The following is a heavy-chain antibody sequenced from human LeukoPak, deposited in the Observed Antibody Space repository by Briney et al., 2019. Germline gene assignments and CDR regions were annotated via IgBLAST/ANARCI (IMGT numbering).Heavy chain of an antibody. CDR1: GFTFSSYE. CDR3: ARDFSYGYFDP. V-gene: IGHV3-48*03. J-gene: IGHJ5*02. CDR2: VSSSGSTI. D-gene: IGHD6-13*01. Sequence: GGSLRLSCAASGFTFSSYEMNWVRQAPGKGLEWVSYVSSSGSTIYYADSVKGRFTISRDNAKNSLYLQMNSLRAEDTAVYYCARDFSYGYFDPWGQGTLVTVSS.